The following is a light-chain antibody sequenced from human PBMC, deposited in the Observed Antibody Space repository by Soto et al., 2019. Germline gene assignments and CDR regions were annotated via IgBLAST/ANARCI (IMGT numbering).Light chain of an antibody. CDR1: QSISNN. V-gene: IGKV3-15*01. J-gene: IGKJ1*01. CDR3: QQYNNWWT. CDR2: GAS. Sequence: EIVMTQSPATLSLSPGERATLSCRASQSISNNLAWYHQRPGQAPRLLIYGASTRATGIPARFSGSGSGTELTLTIISLQAEDFEFYHWQQYNNWWTFGQGTRVEIK.